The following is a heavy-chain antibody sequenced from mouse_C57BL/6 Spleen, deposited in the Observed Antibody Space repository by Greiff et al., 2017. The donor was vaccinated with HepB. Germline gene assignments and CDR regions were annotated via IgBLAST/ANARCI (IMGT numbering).Heavy chain of an antibody. CDR2: IDPEDGET. V-gene: IGHV14-2*01. D-gene: IGHD1-1*01. CDR1: GFNIKDYY. Sequence: EVQGVESGAELVKPGASVKLSCTASGFNIKDYYMHWVKQRTEQGLEWIGRIDPEDGETKYAPKFQGKATITADTSSNTAYLQLSSLTSEDTAVYYCARGIIYYGSSYDYFDYWGQGTTLTVSS. J-gene: IGHJ2*01. CDR3: ARGIIYYGSSYDYFDY.